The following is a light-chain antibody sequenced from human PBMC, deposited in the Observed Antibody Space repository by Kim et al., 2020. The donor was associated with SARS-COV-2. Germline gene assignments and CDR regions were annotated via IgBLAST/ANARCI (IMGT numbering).Light chain of an antibody. CDR2: STS. Sequence: QTVVTQEPSFSVSPGGTITLTCGLRSGSVSTDHYPAWYKQTPGQPPLTLIYSTSTRSSGVPDRFSGSILGDKAALTITGAQADDECDYHCGLYMGSGIWVFGGGTKVTVL. CDR1: SGSVSTDHY. J-gene: IGLJ3*02. V-gene: IGLV8-61*01. CDR3: GLYMGSGIWV.